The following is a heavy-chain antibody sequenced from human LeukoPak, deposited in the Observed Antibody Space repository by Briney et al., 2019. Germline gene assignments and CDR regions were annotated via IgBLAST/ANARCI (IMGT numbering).Heavy chain of an antibody. D-gene: IGHD3-22*01. V-gene: IGHV3-48*03. CDR3: ARDNYDSSTPYYFDY. CDR2: ISNSGSTI. Sequence: GGSLRLSCAASGFTFNNFEMNWVRQAPGKVLEWVSYISNSGSTIYYADSVKGRFTISRDNAKNSLYLQMNSLRAEDTAVYYCARDNYDSSTPYYFDYWGQGTLVTVSS. CDR1: GFTFNNFE. J-gene: IGHJ4*02.